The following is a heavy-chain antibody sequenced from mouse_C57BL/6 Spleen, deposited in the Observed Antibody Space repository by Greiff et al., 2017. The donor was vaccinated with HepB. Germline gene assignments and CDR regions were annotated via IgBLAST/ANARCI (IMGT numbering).Heavy chain of an antibody. CDR1: GFTFSDFY. Sequence: EVHLVESGGGLVQSGRSLRLSCATSGFTFSDFYMEWVRQAPGKGLEWIAASRNKANDYTTEYSASVKGRFIVSRDTSQSILYLQMNALRAEDTAIYYCARDAGSYAMDYWGQGTSVTVSS. CDR3: ARDAGSYAMDY. CDR2: SRNKANDYTT. J-gene: IGHJ4*01. V-gene: IGHV7-1*01.